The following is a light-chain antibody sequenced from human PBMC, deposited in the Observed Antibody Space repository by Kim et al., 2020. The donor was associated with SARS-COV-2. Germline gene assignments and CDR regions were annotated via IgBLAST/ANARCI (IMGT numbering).Light chain of an antibody. CDR1: QSVSSN. CDR2: AAS. J-gene: IGKJ4*01. Sequence: EIVLTQSPATLSMSLGERVTLSCRASQSVSSNLAWYQQKPGQAPRLLIYAASTRAPGIPARFSGSESGTEFTLTISSLQSEDFAVYYCQHDYNWPPPLGGGSKVDIK. V-gene: IGKV3-15*01. CDR3: QHDYNWPPP.